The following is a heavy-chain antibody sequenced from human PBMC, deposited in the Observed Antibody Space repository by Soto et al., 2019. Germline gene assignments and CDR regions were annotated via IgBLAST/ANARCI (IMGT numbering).Heavy chain of an antibody. CDR3: VRSPGGPANYYYNMDV. D-gene: IGHD3-10*01. J-gene: IGHJ6*03. V-gene: IGHV1-8*01. Sequence: QAQLVQSGAEVKRPGASVKVSCKAAGYSFISYDMNWVRQATGQGLEWMGWMNPISTNTGYAQKFQGRVSMTRDNSISTAYMELSSLSSEDTAVYYCVRSPGGPANYYYNMDVWGEGTTVTVSS. CDR1: GYSFISYD. CDR2: MNPISTNT.